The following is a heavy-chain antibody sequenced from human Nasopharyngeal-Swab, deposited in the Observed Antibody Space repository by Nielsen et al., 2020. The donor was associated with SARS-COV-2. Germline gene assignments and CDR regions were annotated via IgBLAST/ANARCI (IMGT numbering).Heavy chain of an antibody. J-gene: IGHJ4*02. CDR3: ARTPYCGGDCYRHFDY. Sequence: SVKVSCKASGGTFSCYAISWVRQAPGQGLEWMGGIIPILGIANYAQKFQGRVTITADKSTSTAYMELSSLRSEDTAVYYCARTPYCGGDCYRHFDYWGQGTLVTVSS. V-gene: IGHV1-69*10. CDR1: GGTFSCYA. D-gene: IGHD2-21*02. CDR2: IIPILGIA.